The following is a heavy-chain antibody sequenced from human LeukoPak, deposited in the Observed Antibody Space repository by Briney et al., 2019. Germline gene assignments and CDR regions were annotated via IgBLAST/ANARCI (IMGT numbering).Heavy chain of an antibody. Sequence: GGSLRLSCAASGFTFSSYEMNWVRQAPGKGLEWGSYISSSGSTIYYADSVKGRFTISRDNAKNSLYLQMNSLRSEDTAVYYCAELGITMIGGVWGKGTTVTISS. D-gene: IGHD3-10*02. CDR3: AELGITMIGGV. CDR2: ISSSGSTI. CDR1: GFTFSSYE. V-gene: IGHV3-48*03. J-gene: IGHJ6*04.